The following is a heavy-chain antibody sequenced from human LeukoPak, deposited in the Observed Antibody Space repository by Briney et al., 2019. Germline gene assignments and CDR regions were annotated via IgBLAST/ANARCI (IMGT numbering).Heavy chain of an antibody. D-gene: IGHD3-22*01. CDR3: ARTGVIYDSSGYFDY. J-gene: IGHJ4*02. Sequence: GASVKVSCKVSGYTLTELSMHWVRQAPGRGLEWMGGFDPEDGETIYAQKFQGRVTMTEDTSTDTAYMELSSLRAEDTAVYYCARTGVIYDSSGYFDYWGQGTLVTVSS. V-gene: IGHV1-24*01. CDR1: GYTLTELS. CDR2: FDPEDGET.